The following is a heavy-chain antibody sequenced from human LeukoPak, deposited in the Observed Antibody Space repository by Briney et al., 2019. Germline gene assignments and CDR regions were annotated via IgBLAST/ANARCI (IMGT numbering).Heavy chain of an antibody. Sequence: ASVKVSCKASGYTFTSYIISWVRQAPGQGLEWMGWINAYNGNTDYAQRVQGRVTMTTDTSTSTAYMEMRSLRSDDTAVYYCARDRHIAAAVYYYYMDVWGKGTPVTVSS. CDR3: ARDRHIAAAVYYYYMDV. J-gene: IGHJ6*03. V-gene: IGHV1-18*01. D-gene: IGHD6-13*01. CDR1: GYTFTSYI. CDR2: INAYNGNT.